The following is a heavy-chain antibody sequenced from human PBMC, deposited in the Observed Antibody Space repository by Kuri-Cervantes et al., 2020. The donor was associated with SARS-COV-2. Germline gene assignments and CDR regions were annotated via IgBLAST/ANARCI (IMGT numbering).Heavy chain of an antibody. CDR3: AGAGNQDYFDF. V-gene: IGHV4-59*08. CDR2: IYYSGST. J-gene: IGHJ4*02. Sequence: GSLRLSCTVSGGSISSYYWSWIRQPPGKGLEWIGYIYYSGSTNYNPSLKSRVTISVDTSKNQFSLKLNSVTAADTAVYSCAGAGNQDYFDFWGQGILVTVSS. CDR1: GGSISSYY.